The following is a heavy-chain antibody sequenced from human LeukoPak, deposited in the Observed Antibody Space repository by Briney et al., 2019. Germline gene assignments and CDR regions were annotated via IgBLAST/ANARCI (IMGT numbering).Heavy chain of an antibody. CDR1: GFTVSTNY. Sequence: GGSLRLSCAASGFTVSTNYMTWIRQAPGKGLEWVSLIYSGGSTYYADSVKGRFTISRDNSKNTLYLQMNSLRAEDTAVYYCVRDWGYDSSGYWQKYFGTWGQGTLVTVSS. CDR2: IYSGGST. CDR3: VRDWGYDSSGYWQKYFGT. J-gene: IGHJ4*02. V-gene: IGHV3-66*01. D-gene: IGHD3-22*01.